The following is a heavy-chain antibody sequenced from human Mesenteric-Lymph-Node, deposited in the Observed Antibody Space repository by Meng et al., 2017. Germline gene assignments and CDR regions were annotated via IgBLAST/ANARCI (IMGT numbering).Heavy chain of an antibody. CDR1: GYTFSNYG. D-gene: IGHD6-13*01. J-gene: IGHJ4*02. Sequence: QVQLVQSGAEGKTPGASVKVSCKATGYTFSNYGISSVRQAPGQGLEWMGWISGYSGNTKYAQKLQGRVTMTTDTSTNTAYMELRSLRSDDTAVYYCTRADIAAAGTGGYWGQGTLVTVSS. V-gene: IGHV1-18*01. CDR2: ISGYSGNT. CDR3: TRADIAAAGTGGY.